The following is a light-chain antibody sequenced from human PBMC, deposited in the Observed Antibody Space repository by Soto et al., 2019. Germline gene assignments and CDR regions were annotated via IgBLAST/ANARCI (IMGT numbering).Light chain of an antibody. CDR1: SSDVGGYNY. J-gene: IGLJ2*01. V-gene: IGLV2-14*01. Sequence: QSALTQPASVSGSPGQSITISCTGTSSDVGGYNYVSWYQQHPGKAPKLMIYDVSNRPSGVSNRFSGSKSGNTASLTISGLQLEDEADYYCCSYSSSSTLVFGGGTKLTVL. CDR3: CSYSSSSTLV. CDR2: DVS.